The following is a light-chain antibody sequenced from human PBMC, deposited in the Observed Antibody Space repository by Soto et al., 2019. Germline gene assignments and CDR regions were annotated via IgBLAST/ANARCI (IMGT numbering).Light chain of an antibody. CDR3: QQYGSSHTIT. CDR2: GAS. V-gene: IGKV3-20*01. CDR1: QPISSHSY. J-gene: IGKJ5*01. Sequence: EILLTQSPGTLSLSPGERATLSCGASQPISSHSYLASYQQKPGQAPRVLIYGASRRATGTPDRFSGSGSGTDFTLTISRLEPADFAVYYCQQYGSSHTITFGQGTRLEIK.